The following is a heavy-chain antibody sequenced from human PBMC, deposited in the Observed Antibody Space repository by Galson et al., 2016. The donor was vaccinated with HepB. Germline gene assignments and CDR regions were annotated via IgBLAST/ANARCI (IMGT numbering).Heavy chain of an antibody. Sequence: SLRLSCAASGFTFSNYAMSWVRQAPGKRLEWISAISGRGGGGGTYHAESVRGRFTISRDNPGNTLYLQMNSLQPDDTAVYSCAKGGQPSCSGTLCYNLDSWGQGTLVTVSS. V-gene: IGHV3-23*01. CDR2: ISGRGGGGGT. J-gene: IGHJ5*01. D-gene: IGHD2-8*02. CDR3: AKGGQPSCSGTLCYNLDS. CDR1: GFTFSNYA.